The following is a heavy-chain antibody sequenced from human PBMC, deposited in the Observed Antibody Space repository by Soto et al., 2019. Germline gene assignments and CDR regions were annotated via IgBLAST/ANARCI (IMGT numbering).Heavy chain of an antibody. J-gene: IGHJ6*03. Sequence: QVQLQQWGAGLLKPSETLSLTCAVYGGSFSGYYWSWIRQPPGKGLEWIGEINHSGSTNYNPSLKSRVTISVDTSKNQFSLKLSSVTAADTAVYYCARKSTRVTMVRGVTYYYYYMDVWGKGTTVTVSS. CDR3: ARKSTRVTMVRGVTYYYYYMDV. D-gene: IGHD3-10*01. CDR1: GGSFSGYY. CDR2: INHSGST. V-gene: IGHV4-34*01.